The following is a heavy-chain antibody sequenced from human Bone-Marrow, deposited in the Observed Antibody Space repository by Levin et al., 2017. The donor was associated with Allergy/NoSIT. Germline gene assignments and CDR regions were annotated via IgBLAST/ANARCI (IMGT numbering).Heavy chain of an antibody. CDR3: ARLFCGGNCLYGYFDL. Sequence: GESLKISCAASGFTFSTYSMNWVRQAPGKGLEWVSSMSSNTNFRNYADSVKGRFTISRDNAKNSLSLQMNSLRPEDTAVYYCARLFCGGNCLYGYFDLWGRGTMVTVSS. V-gene: IGHV3-21*01. J-gene: IGHJ2*01. CDR2: MSSNTNFR. CDR1: GFTFSTYS. D-gene: IGHD2-21*02.